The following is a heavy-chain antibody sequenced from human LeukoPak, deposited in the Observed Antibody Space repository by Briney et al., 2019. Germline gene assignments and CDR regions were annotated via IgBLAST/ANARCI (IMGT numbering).Heavy chain of an antibody. V-gene: IGHV4-4*07. D-gene: IGHD4-11*01. CDR3: ARDLYSKTPFNWFDP. CDR2: IYTSGST. CDR1: GGPISSYY. Sequence: PSETLSLTCTVSGGPISSYYWSWIRQPAGKGLVWIGRIYTSGSTNYNPSLKSRVTMSVDTSKNQFSLKLSSVTAADTAVYYCARDLYSKTPFNWFDPWGQGTLVTVSS. J-gene: IGHJ5*02.